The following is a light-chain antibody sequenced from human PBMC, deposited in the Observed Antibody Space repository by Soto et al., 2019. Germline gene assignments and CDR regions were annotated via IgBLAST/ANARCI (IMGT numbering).Light chain of an antibody. V-gene: IGKV3-20*01. Sequence: EIVLTQSPGTLSLSPGERATLSCRASQSVRSRYFAWYQQKPGTAPRLLIYGTSSRATGIPDRVIGSGSGTDFTLTIARLEPEDFAVYYCQQYGSSPLTFGGGTKVEIK. J-gene: IGKJ4*01. CDR1: QSVRSRY. CDR3: QQYGSSPLT. CDR2: GTS.